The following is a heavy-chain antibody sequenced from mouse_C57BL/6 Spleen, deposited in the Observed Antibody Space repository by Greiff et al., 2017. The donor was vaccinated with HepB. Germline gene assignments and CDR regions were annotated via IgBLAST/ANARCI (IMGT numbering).Heavy chain of an antibody. D-gene: IGHD2-13*01. CDR2: ISNGGGST. CDR1: GFTFSDYY. V-gene: IGHV5-12*01. J-gene: IGHJ1*03. CDR3: ARRGDYWYFDV. Sequence: EVNVVESGGGLVQPGGSLKLSCAASGFTFSDYYMYWVRQTPEKRLEWVAYISNGGGSTYYPDTVKGRFTISRDNAKNTLYLQMSRLKSEDTAMYYCARRGDYWYFDVWGTGTTVTVSS.